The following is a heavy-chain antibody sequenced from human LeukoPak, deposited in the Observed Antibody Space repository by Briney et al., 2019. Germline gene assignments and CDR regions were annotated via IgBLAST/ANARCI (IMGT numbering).Heavy chain of an antibody. V-gene: IGHV1-69*06. CDR3: ARGDSGYDLGYWYFDL. Sequence: ASVKVSCKASGGTFSSYAISWVRQAPGQGLEWMGGIIPIFGTANYAQKFQGRVTITADKSTSTAYMELSSLRSEDTAVYYRARGDSGYDLGYWYFDLWGRGTLVTVSS. J-gene: IGHJ2*01. CDR1: GGTFSSYA. CDR2: IIPIFGTA. D-gene: IGHD5-12*01.